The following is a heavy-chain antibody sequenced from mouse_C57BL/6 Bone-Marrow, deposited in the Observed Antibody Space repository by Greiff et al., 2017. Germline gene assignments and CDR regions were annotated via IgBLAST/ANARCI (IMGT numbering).Heavy chain of an antibody. D-gene: IGHD3-3*01. CDR3: TRRVGDSPFAY. CDR1: GYTFTSYW. CDR2: IYPGNSDT. V-gene: IGHV1-5*01. J-gene: IGHJ3*01. Sequence: VHVKQSGTVLARPGASVKMSCKTSGYTFTSYWMHWVKQRPGQGLEWIGAIYPGNSDTSYNQKFKGKAKLTAVTSASTAYMELSSLTNEDSAVYYGTRRVGDSPFAYWGQGTLVTVSA.